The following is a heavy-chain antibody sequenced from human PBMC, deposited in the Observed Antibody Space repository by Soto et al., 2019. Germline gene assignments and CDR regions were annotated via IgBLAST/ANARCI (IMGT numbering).Heavy chain of an antibody. V-gene: IGHV4-59*01. CDR1: GDSISAYS. J-gene: IGHJ4*02. Sequence: QVQLQVSAPGLVKPSETLSLTCTVSGDSISAYSWSWVRQPPGKVLEWIGNIHYNGNTKYNPSLKSRVPMSVDTSKNQFSLKLISVTAADTAKYFCAREGNLGRWLQPLDFWGQGTLVTVSS. CDR3: AREGNLGRWLQPLDF. D-gene: IGHD5-12*01. CDR2: IHYNGNT.